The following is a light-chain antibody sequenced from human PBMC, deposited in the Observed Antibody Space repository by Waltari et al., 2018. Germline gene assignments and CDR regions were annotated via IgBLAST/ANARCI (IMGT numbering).Light chain of an antibody. V-gene: IGKV1-12*01. J-gene: IGKJ5*01. Sequence: DIQMTQSPSSVSASVGDRVTITCRASQGISIYLSWYQQKPGKAPKLLIYAASNLQSWVPSRFSGSGSGTHFTLTISSLQPEDFATYFCQQSNSFPVTFGQGTRLEIK. CDR3: QQSNSFPVT. CDR2: AAS. CDR1: QGISIY.